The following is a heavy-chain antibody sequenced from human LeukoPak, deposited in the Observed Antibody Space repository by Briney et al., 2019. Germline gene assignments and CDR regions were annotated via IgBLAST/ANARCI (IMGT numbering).Heavy chain of an antibody. CDR2: ISGSGGST. CDR1: GFTFSSYA. V-gene: IGHV3-23*01. Sequence: GGSLRLSCAASGFTFSSYAMSWVRQAPGKGLEWVSAISGSGGSTYYADSVKGRFTISRDNSKNTLYLQMNSLSAADAAVYYCEKDYYYNSCTAFDLWGQGTMVTVSS. D-gene: IGHD3-22*01. CDR3: EKDYYYNSCTAFDL. J-gene: IGHJ3*01.